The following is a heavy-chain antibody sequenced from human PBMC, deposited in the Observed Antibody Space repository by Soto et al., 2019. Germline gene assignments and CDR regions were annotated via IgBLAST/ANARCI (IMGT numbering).Heavy chain of an antibody. V-gene: IGHV4-34*01. D-gene: IGHD6-13*01. CDR1: GGSFSGYY. CDR3: APVRMPAAPTTPHNYFDP. Sequence: ETLSLTCAVYGGSFSGYYWSWIRQPPGKGLEWIGEINHSGSTNYNPSLKSRVTISVDTAKNQFSLKLSSVTAADTAVYYCAPVRMPAAPTTPHNYFDPCRQRPLVTVSS. CDR2: INHSGST. J-gene: IGHJ5*02.